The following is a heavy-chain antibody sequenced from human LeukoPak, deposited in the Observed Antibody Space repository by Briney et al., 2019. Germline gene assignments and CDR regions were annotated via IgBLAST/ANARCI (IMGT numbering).Heavy chain of an antibody. CDR1: GGSISSYY. CDR2: IYYSGST. Sequence: KPSETLSLTCTVSGGSISSYYWSWIRQPPGKGLEWIGYIYYSGSTNYNPSLKSRVTISVDTSKNQFSLKLSSVTAADTAVYYCARVNTIFGVVSYYHYYYMDVWGKGTTVTVSS. D-gene: IGHD3-3*01. J-gene: IGHJ6*03. V-gene: IGHV4-59*01. CDR3: ARVNTIFGVVSYYHYYYMDV.